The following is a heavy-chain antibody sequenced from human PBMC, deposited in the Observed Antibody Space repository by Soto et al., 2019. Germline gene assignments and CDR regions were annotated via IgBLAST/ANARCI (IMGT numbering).Heavy chain of an antibody. D-gene: IGHD3-22*01. Sequence: QVQLQESGPGLVKPSQTLSLTCTVSGGSISSGGYYWSWIRQHPGKGLEWIGYIDYSGSTSYNPSLKSRVTISVDTSKNQLSLKLSSVTAADTAVYYCARDTYYYDSSGPPVDAFDIWGQGTMVTVSS. V-gene: IGHV4-31*03. CDR1: GGSISSGGYY. J-gene: IGHJ3*02. CDR2: IDYSGST. CDR3: ARDTYYYDSSGPPVDAFDI.